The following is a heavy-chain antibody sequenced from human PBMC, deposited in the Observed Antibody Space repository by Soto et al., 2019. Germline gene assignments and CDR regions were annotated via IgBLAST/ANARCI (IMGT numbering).Heavy chain of an antibody. CDR1: GFTFRSYE. CDR2: ISSSGTTI. V-gene: IGHV3-48*03. D-gene: IGHD4-17*01. J-gene: IGHJ6*02. Sequence: EVQLVESGGGLVQPGGSLRLSCAASGFTFRSYEMNWVRQAPGKGLEWISYISSSGTTIYYAGSVKGRFTISRDNAKNSLYLQMNSLRAEATALYYCSRSTVTDSRGMDVWGQGTTVTVSS. CDR3: SRSTVTDSRGMDV.